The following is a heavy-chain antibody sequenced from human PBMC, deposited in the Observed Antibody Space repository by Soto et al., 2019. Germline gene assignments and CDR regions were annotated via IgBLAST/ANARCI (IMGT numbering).Heavy chain of an antibody. CDR3: ARRGSGRYYNYYYYGMDV. V-gene: IGHV4-39*01. Sequence: SETLCLTCTVSGGSISSSSYYWGWIRQPPGKGLEWIGSIYYSGSTYYNPSLKSRVTISVDTSKNQFSLKLSSVTAADTAVYYCARRGSGRYYNYYYYGMDVWGQGTTVT. D-gene: IGHD3-10*01. CDR1: GGSISSSSYY. J-gene: IGHJ6*02. CDR2: IYYSGST.